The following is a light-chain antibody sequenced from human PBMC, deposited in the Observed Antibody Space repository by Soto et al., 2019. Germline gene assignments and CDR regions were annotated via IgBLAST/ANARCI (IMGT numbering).Light chain of an antibody. Sequence: DIVMTQSPDSLAVSLGERATINCKSSQSVLYSSNNKNYLAWYQQKPGQPPKLLIYWASTRESGVPDRLRARAYGTDFTLTISSLKDEDVAVYYCQQYVSIPLNFGGGTKGDIK. V-gene: IGKV4-1*01. CDR2: WAS. CDR1: QSVLYSSNNKNY. CDR3: QQYVSIPLN. J-gene: IGKJ4*01.